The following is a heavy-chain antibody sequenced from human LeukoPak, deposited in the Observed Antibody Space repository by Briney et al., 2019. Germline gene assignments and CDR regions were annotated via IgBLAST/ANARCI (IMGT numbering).Heavy chain of an antibody. CDR3: TGFSRYYYYGLHV. Sequence: GGSLRLSCAASGFTLSDHYMNWIRLAPGRGLEWLSYINPSGTSKVYADSVKGRLTISRDNAKNTVYLQMNSLGAEDTAVYFCTGFSRYYYYGLHVWGLGTTVIVSS. V-gene: IGHV3-11*01. CDR2: INPSGTSK. CDR1: GFTLSDHY. D-gene: IGHD3-9*01. J-gene: IGHJ6*02.